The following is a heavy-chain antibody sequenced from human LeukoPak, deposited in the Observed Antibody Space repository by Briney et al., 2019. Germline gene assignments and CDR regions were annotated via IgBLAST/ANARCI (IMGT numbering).Heavy chain of an antibody. CDR3: ARSPRWYGAFDI. CDR1: GGSISSYY. V-gene: IGHV4-59*01. D-gene: IGHD4-23*01. CDR2: IYYSGST. Sequence: SETLSLTCTVSGGSISSYYWSWIRQPPGKGLEWIGYIYYSGSTNYNPSLKSRVTISVDTSKNQFSLKLSSVTAADTAVYYCARSPRWYGAFDIRGQGTMVTVSS. J-gene: IGHJ3*02.